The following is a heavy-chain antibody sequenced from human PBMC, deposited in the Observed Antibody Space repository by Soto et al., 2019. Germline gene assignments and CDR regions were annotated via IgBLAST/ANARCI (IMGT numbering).Heavy chain of an antibody. CDR3: ARRHVPTTSENWFDP. CDR2: ISSYSGDT. J-gene: IGHJ5*02. V-gene: IGHV1-18*01. D-gene: IGHD5-12*01. CDR1: GYTFFTYD. Sequence: QVHLVQSGVEVKTPGAAVKVSCQASGYTFFTYDISWVRQAPGQGLEWMGWISSYSGDTKYAQKFQGRVTMTTDTSTTTAYLELRSLXXDDTAVYYCARRHVPTTSENWFDPWGQGXLVTVSS.